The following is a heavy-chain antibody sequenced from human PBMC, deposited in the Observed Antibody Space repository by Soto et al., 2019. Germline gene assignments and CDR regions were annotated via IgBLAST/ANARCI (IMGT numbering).Heavy chain of an antibody. CDR1: GYTFTSYD. Sequence: GASVKVSCKASGYTFTSYDINWVRQATGQGLEWMGWMNPNSGNTGYAQKFQGRVTMTRNTSISTAYMELSSLRSEDTAVYYCARGHYDFWSGYVGWFDPWGQGTLVTVS. J-gene: IGHJ5*02. D-gene: IGHD3-3*01. CDR2: MNPNSGNT. V-gene: IGHV1-8*01. CDR3: ARGHYDFWSGYVGWFDP.